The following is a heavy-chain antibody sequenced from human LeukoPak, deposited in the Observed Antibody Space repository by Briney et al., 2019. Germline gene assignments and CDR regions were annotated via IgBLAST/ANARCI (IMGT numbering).Heavy chain of an antibody. J-gene: IGHJ3*02. D-gene: IGHD3-3*01. CDR3: ARDVGTYYDFWSGYPGDAFDI. Sequence: PGGSLRLSCAASGFTSSSYAMSWVRQAPGKGLEWVSSISSSGSYIYYADSVKGRFTISRDNAKNSLYLQMNSLRAEDTAVYYCARDVGTYYDFWSGYPGDAFDIWGRGTMVTVSS. CDR1: GFTSSSYA. V-gene: IGHV3-21*01. CDR2: ISSSGSYI.